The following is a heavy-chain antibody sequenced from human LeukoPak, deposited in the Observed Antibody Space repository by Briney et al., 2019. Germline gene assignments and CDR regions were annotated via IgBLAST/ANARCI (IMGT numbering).Heavy chain of an antibody. J-gene: IGHJ6*02. CDR1: GFTFGDYA. CDR3: TRVQLIDYYYPGMDV. D-gene: IGHD6-13*01. V-gene: IGHV3-49*04. CDR2: MRSKAYGGTT. Sequence: PGGSLRLSCTASGFTFGDYAMSWVRQAPGKGLEWVGVMRSKAYGGTTEYAASVKGRFTISRDDSISIAYLEMNNLKTEDTAVYYCTRVQLIDYYYPGMDVWGQGTTVTVPS.